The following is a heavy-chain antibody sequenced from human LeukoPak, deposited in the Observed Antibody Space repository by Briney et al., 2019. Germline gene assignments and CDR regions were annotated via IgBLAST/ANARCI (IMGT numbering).Heavy chain of an antibody. Sequence: GGSLRLSCAASGFTFSSYWMSWVRQAPGKGLEWVANIKQDGSEKYYADSVKGRFTISRDNSRNTLYLQMNRLRIEDTSVYYCAEDQKLQPFHYWGQGTLVTVSS. CDR1: GFTFSSYW. CDR2: IKQDGSEK. D-gene: IGHD2-15*01. J-gene: IGHJ4*02. V-gene: IGHV3-7*01. CDR3: AEDQKLQPFHY.